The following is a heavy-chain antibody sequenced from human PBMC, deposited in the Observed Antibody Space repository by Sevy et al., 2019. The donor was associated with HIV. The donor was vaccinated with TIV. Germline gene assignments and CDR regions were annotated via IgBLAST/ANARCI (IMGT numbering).Heavy chain of an antibody. Sequence: GGSLRLSCAASGFTFSSYGMHWVRQAPGKGLEWVAFIRYDGSNKYYADSVKGRFTISRDNSKNTLYLQMNSLRAEDTAVDYCAKVQVYSYGSGSYFYYYYYGMDVWCQGTTVTVSS. CDR1: GFTFSSYG. D-gene: IGHD3-10*01. CDR2: IRYDGSNK. J-gene: IGHJ6*02. V-gene: IGHV3-30*02. CDR3: AKVQVYSYGSGSYFYYYYYGMDV.